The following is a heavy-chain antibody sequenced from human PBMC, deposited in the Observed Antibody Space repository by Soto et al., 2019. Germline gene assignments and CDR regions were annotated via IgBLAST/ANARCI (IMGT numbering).Heavy chain of an antibody. J-gene: IGHJ6*02. Sequence: EVQLLESGGGLVQPGGSLRLSCAASGFTFSSYAMSWVRQAPGKGLEWVSAISGSGGSTYYADSVKGRFTISRDNSKNTLYLQMNSLRAEDTAVYYCAKQAHDYGAPWDLYYYGMDVWGQGTTVTVSS. CDR2: ISGSGGST. CDR3: AKQAHDYGAPWDLYYYGMDV. V-gene: IGHV3-23*01. CDR1: GFTFSSYA. D-gene: IGHD4-17*01.